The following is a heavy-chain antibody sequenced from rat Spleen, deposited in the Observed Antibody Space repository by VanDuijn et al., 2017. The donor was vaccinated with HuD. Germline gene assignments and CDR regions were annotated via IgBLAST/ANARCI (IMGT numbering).Heavy chain of an antibody. CDR2: ISYEGSST. CDR1: GFTFSDYY. J-gene: IGHJ4*01. CDR3: ARQRASDMDA. V-gene: IGHV5-22*01. Sequence: EVQLVESGGGLVQPGRSLKLSCAASGFTFSDYYMAWVRQAPKKGLEWVASISYEGSSTYYGDSVKGRFTISRDNAKSTLYLQMNSLRSEDTATDDCARQRASDMDAWGQGASVTVSS.